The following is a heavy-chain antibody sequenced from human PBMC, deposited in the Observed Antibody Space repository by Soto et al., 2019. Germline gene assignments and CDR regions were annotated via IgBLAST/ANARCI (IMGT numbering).Heavy chain of an antibody. CDR2: IYYSGST. CDR3: ARDQNYYGSGSGDYYYYGMDV. Sequence: SETLSLTCTVSGGYVSSGSYYWSWIRQPPGKGLEWIGYIYYSGSTNYNPSLKSRVTISVDTSKNQFSLKLSSVTAADTAVYYCARDQNYYGSGSGDYYYYGMDVWGQGTTVTVSS. V-gene: IGHV4-61*01. J-gene: IGHJ6*02. D-gene: IGHD3-10*01. CDR1: GGYVSSGSYY.